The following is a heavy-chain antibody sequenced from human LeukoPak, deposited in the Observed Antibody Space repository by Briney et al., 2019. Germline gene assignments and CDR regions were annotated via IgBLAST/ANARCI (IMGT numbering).Heavy chain of an antibody. V-gene: IGHV1-18*01. Sequence: GASVKVSCKASGYTFTSYGVTWVRQAPGQGLEWMGWISAYNGNTNYAQKFQGRVTMTTDTSTSTAYMELSSLRSEDTAVYYCAAFRGGVPAAISSPRAAFDIWGQGTMVTVSS. D-gene: IGHD2-2*02. CDR3: AAFRGGVPAAISSPRAAFDI. CDR1: GYTFTSYG. CDR2: ISAYNGNT. J-gene: IGHJ3*02.